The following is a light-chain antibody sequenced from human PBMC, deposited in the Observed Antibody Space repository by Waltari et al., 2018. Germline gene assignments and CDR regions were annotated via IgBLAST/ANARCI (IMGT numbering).Light chain of an antibody. CDR1: QSVSGS. CDR3: QHRTNWVPGMYT. J-gene: IGKJ2*01. V-gene: IGKV3-11*01. Sequence: PGDSATLSCRASQSVSGSLAWYQQKPGQPPRLLIYDSSNRATGIPARFSGSGSGTDFTLTISSLTPEDFAVYFCQHRTNWVPGMYTFGQGTKLEIK. CDR2: DSS.